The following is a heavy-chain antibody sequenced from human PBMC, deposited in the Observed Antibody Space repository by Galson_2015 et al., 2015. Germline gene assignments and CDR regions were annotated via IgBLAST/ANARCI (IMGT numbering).Heavy chain of an antibody. CDR3: AREGPTMVRGVMEYFRSAFEI. Sequence: SVRVSCKASGYTFTSYYMHWVRQAPGQGLEWMGIINPSGGSTNYAQKFQGRVTMTRDTSTSTVYMELSSRRSEDTAVDYCAREGPTMVRGVMEYFRSAFEIWGQGTMVTVSS. CDR2: INPSGGST. V-gene: IGHV1-46*01. J-gene: IGHJ3*02. CDR1: GYTFTSYY. D-gene: IGHD3-10*01.